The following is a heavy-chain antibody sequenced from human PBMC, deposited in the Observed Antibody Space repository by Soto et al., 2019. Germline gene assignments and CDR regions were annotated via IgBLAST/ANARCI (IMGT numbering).Heavy chain of an antibody. Sequence: PGGSLRLSCAASGFTFSSYSMNWVRQAPGKGLEWVSSISSSSSYIYYADSVKGRFTISRDNAKNSLYLQMNSLRAEDTAVYYCARESGGWPHHYGMDVWGQGTTGTVSS. D-gene: IGHD1-26*01. CDR2: ISSSSSYI. CDR1: GFTFSSYS. CDR3: ARESGGWPHHYGMDV. V-gene: IGHV3-21*01. J-gene: IGHJ6*02.